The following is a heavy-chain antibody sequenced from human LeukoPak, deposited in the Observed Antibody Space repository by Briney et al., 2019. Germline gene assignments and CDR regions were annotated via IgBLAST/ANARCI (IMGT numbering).Heavy chain of an antibody. Sequence: GASVKVSCKASGYTFTSYDINWMRQAAGQGLEWMGWVNPNSGNTGYAQKVQGRVTMTRNTSITTAYMELSSLTSEDTAVYYCARDWGRYSYGSGSLYWGQGTLDTVSS. J-gene: IGHJ4*02. CDR1: GYTFTSYD. V-gene: IGHV1-8*01. D-gene: IGHD5-18*01. CDR3: ARDWGRYSYGSGSLY. CDR2: VNPNSGNT.